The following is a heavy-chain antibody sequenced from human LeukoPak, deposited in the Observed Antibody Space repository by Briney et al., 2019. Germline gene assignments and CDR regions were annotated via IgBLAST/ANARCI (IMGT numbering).Heavy chain of an antibody. D-gene: IGHD5-18*01. J-gene: IGHJ5*02. CDR3: ARGKGGYSYGYLFDP. V-gene: IGHV4-39*07. CDR1: GGSISSSSYY. Sequence: SETLSLTCTVSGGSISSSSYYWGWIRQPPGEGLEWIGSIYYSGSTYYNPSLKSRVTISVDTSKNQFSLKLSSVTAADTAVYYCARGKGGYSYGYLFDPWGQGTLVTVSS. CDR2: IYYSGST.